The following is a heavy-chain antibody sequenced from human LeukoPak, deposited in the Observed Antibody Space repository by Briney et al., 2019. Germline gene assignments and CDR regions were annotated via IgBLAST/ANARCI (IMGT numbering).Heavy chain of an antibody. J-gene: IGHJ4*02. CDR1: GGSISSTNW. Sequence: SETLSLTCGVPGGSISSTNWWTWVRQPPGEGLEWIGEVHPSGRTNYNPSLESRVTMSVDMSENHISLKLTSVTAADTAVYYCAREGGPYRPLDYSGQGTLVTVSS. CDR2: VHPSGRT. CDR3: AREGGPYRPLDY. V-gene: IGHV4-4*02.